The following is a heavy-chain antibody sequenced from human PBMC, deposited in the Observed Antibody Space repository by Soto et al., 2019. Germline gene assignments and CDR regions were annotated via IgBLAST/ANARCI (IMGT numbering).Heavy chain of an antibody. CDR3: AHTQCFNWRYAVAGWFDP. V-gene: IGHV2-5*01. Sequence: GPTLVNPTQTLTLSCTFSGVSLSTSGVGVLWIRQPPGKALEWLALIFWNDDKRYTPALKSRLNVTKDTYKTQVVLTMPNMDPVDTATYYCAHTQCFNWRYAVAGWFDPWGQGTLVTVSS. CDR1: GVSLSTSGVG. J-gene: IGHJ5*02. CDR2: IFWNDDK. D-gene: IGHD1-1*01.